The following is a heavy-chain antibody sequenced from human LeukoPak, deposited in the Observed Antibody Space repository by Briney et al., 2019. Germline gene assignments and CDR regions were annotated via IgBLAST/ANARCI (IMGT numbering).Heavy chain of an antibody. CDR2: INHSGST. J-gene: IGHJ4*02. CDR1: GGSFSGYY. D-gene: IGHD2-2*01. Sequence: SETLSLTCAVYGGSFSGYYWSWIRQPPGKGLEWSGEINHSGSTNYNPSLKSRVTISVDTSKNQFSLKLSSVTAADTAVYYCARGPAAMGNYFDYWGQGTLVTVSS. V-gene: IGHV4-34*01. CDR3: ARGPAAMGNYFDY.